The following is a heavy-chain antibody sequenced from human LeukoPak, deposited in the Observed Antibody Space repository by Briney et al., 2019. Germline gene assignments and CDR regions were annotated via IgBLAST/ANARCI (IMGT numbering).Heavy chain of an antibody. CDR2: INNEGNDT. V-gene: IGHV3-74*01. J-gene: IGHJ4*02. D-gene: IGHD1-26*01. Sequence: GGSLRLSCAASGFTFSKYWMHWVRQVPRKGLIWVSRINNEGNDTNYADSVKGRFTISRDNAKNTLYLQMNSLRAEDTAVYYCARGIYGNFDYWGQGSLVTVSS. CDR3: ARGIYGNFDY. CDR1: GFTFSKYW.